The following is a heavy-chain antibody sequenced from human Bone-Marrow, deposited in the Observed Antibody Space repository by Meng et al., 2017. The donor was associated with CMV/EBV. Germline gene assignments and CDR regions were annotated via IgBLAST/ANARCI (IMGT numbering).Heavy chain of an antibody. V-gene: IGHV4-39*07. CDR2: IYYSGST. J-gene: IGHJ5*02. Sequence: GSLRLSCTVSGGSISSSSYYWGWIRQPPGKGLEWIGSIYYSGSTYYNPSLKSRVTISVDTSKNQFSLKLSSVTAADTAVYYCARDRGTPYYDFWSGENWFDPWGQGTLVTVSS. CDR1: GGSISSSSYY. D-gene: IGHD3-3*01. CDR3: ARDRGTPYYDFWSGENWFDP.